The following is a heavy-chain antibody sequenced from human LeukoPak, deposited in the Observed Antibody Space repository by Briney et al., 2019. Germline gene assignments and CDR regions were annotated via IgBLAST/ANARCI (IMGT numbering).Heavy chain of an antibody. CDR1: GGSFSGYY. J-gene: IGHJ5*02. Sequence: SETLSLTCAVYGGSFSGYYWSWIRQPPGKRLEWIGEINHSGSTNYNPSLKSRVTISVDTSKNQFSLKLSSVTAADTAVYYCARTLPNVRVAVAARVWFDPWGQGTLVTVSS. V-gene: IGHV4-34*01. CDR3: ARTLPNVRVAVAARVWFDP. D-gene: IGHD6-19*01. CDR2: INHSGST.